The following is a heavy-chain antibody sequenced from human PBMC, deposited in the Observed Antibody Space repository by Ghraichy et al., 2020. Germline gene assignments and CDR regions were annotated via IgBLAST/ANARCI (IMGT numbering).Heavy chain of an antibody. V-gene: IGHV3-7*01. J-gene: IGHJ6*02. CDR1: GFPFRGYW. D-gene: IGHD6-19*01. CDR3: AKNIVVAGKILYFYYGMAV. Sequence: GGSLRLSCAASGFPFRGYWMTWVRQAPGKGLEWVASIKQDGTEEKYLDSVKGRFTISRDNPKNSLYLQMDSLRTEDTAVYYCAKNIVVAGKILYFYYGMAVWGQGTTVTVSS. CDR2: IKQDGTEE.